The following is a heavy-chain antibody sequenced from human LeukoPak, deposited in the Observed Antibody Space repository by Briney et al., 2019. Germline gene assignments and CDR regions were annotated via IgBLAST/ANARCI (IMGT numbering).Heavy chain of an antibody. CDR2: IDRNGDST. CDR1: GFTFDDYG. CDR3: AKDMGFRGSGYYPSGFDP. D-gene: IGHD3-22*01. J-gene: IGHJ5*02. Sequence: PGGSLRLSCAASGFTFDDYGMSWVRQAPGKGLEWVSGIDRNGDSTGYADSVEGRFTISRDNAKNSLYLQMNSLRAEDTALYYCAKDMGFRGSGYYPSGFDPWGQGTLVTVSS. V-gene: IGHV3-20*04.